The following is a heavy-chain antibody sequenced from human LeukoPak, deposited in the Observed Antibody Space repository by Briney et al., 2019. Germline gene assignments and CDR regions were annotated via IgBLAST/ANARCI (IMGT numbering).Heavy chain of an antibody. CDR1: GFTFGDSA. CDR3: TRYGGNSFSY. D-gene: IGHD4-23*01. V-gene: IGHV3-49*04. Sequence: GRSLRLSCTASGFTFGDSAMSWVRQAPGKGLEWVGFIRSKAYGGTTEYAASVEGRFTISRDDSKSIAYLQMNSLKTEDTAVYYCTRYGGNSFSYWGQGTLVTVSS. J-gene: IGHJ4*02. CDR2: IRSKAYGGTT.